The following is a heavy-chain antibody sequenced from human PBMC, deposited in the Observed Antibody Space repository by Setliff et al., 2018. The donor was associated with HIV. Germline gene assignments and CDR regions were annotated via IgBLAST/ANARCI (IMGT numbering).Heavy chain of an antibody. CDR2: ISYDGSNK. J-gene: IGHJ3*01. Sequence: PGGSLRLSCAASGFTFSSYAMHWVRQAPGKGLEWVAVISYDGSNKYYADYVKGRFTISRDNSKNTLYLQMNSLRAEDTAVYYCARLGSEWELLTIPIYPWGQGTMVTVSS. D-gene: IGHD1-26*01. CDR1: GFTFSSYA. CDR3: ARLGSEWELLTIPIYP. V-gene: IGHV3-30*04.